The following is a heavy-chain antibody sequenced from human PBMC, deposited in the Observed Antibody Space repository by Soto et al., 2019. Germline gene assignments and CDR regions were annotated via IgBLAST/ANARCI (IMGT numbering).Heavy chain of an antibody. J-gene: IGHJ6*02. CDR2: VDHRGST. CDR3: ARYEYGNSLYGVDV. CDR1: GESFSGYY. Sequence: SETLSLTCVVSGESFSGYYWSWLRQTPGMGLEWIGEVDHRGSTTYNPSLKNRASISIDSSKNLFSLELTSVTAADTALYFCARYEYGNSLYGVDVWGQGTRVTVSS. V-gene: IGHV4-34*01. D-gene: IGHD1-7*01.